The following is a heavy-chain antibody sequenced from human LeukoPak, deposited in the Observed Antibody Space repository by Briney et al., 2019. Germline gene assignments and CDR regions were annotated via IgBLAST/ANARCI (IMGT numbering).Heavy chain of an antibody. J-gene: IGHJ4*02. CDR2: ISSSSSYI. CDR1: GFTFSSYS. Sequence: GGSLRLSCAASGFTFSSYSMNWVRQAPGKGLEWVSSISSSSSYIYYADSVKGRFTISRDNAKNSLYLQMNSPRAEDTAVYYCARDQGYYYDSSGYYLDYWGQGTLVTVSS. D-gene: IGHD3-22*01. V-gene: IGHV3-21*01. CDR3: ARDQGYYYDSSGYYLDY.